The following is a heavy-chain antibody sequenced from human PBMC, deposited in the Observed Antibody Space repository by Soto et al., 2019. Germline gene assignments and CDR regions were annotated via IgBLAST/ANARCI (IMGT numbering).Heavy chain of an antibody. J-gene: IGHJ6*02. V-gene: IGHV4-59*01. D-gene: IGHD2-21*02. CDR3: ARDLWGYCGTDCYPLDV. CDR1: GGSFSGYY. CDR2: MYNTGST. Sequence: SETLSLTCAVHGGSFSGYYWSWIRQPPGKGLEWIGYMYNTGSTVYNPSFKSRVTISVDTSKNQFSLKLNSVTAADTAVYYCARDLWGYCGTDCYPLDVWGQGTTVT.